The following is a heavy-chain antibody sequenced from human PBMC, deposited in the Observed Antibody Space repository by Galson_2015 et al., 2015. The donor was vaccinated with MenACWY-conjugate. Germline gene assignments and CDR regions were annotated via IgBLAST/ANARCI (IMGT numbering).Heavy chain of an antibody. Sequence: SLRLSCAASGFTFSSFALSWVRHPPGKGLEWVSSISGSGGSAYYTDSVKGRFTISRDNSKHTLYLQMNSLRSEDTAVYLCAKLASRGLNYGYLGHFDCRGQGALVTVSS. CDR3: AKLASRGLNYGYLGHFDC. CDR2: ISGSGGSA. J-gene: IGHJ4*02. V-gene: IGHV3-23*01. CDR1: GFTFSSFA. D-gene: IGHD5-18*01.